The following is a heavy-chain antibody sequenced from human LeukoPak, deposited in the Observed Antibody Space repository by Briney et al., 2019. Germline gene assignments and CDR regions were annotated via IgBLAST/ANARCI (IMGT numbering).Heavy chain of an antibody. D-gene: IGHD3-16*01. J-gene: IGHJ4*02. CDR1: GFTFSSYA. CDR3: AKRITVGLPLSYFDY. CDR2: ISGSGGST. V-gene: IGHV3-23*01. Sequence: GGSLRLSCAASGFTFSSYAMSWVRQAPGKGLEWVSAISGSGGSTYYADSVKGRLTISRDNSKNTLYLQMNSLRAEDTAVYYCAKRITVGLPLSYFDYWGQGTLVTVSS.